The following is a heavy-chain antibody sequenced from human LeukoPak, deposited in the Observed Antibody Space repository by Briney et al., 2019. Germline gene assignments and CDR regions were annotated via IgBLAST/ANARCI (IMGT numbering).Heavy chain of an antibody. CDR3: ARTRSGGSSGDY. CDR1: GFFFSSYS. V-gene: IGHV3-21*01. Sequence: GGSLRLSCAASGFFFSSYSMNWVRQAPGKGLEWVSSITSSSSYIYYADSVKGRLTISRDNAKNSLFLQMNSLRAEDTAVYYCARTRSGGSSGDYWGQGTLVTVSS. CDR2: ITSSSSYI. D-gene: IGHD2-15*01. J-gene: IGHJ4*02.